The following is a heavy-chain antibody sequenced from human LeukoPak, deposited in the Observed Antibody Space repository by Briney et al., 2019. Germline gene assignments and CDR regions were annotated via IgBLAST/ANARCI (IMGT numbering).Heavy chain of an antibody. J-gene: IGHJ5*02. V-gene: IGHV1-18*01. CDR1: GYTFTSYG. CDR3: ARVDAAVPENNWFDP. D-gene: IGHD5-18*01. Sequence: GASVKVSCKASGYTFTSYGISWVRQAPGQGLEWMGWISAYNGNTNYAQKLQGRVTMTTDTSTGTAYMELGSLRSDDTAVYYCARVDAAVPENNWFDPWGQGTLVTVSS. CDR2: ISAYNGNT.